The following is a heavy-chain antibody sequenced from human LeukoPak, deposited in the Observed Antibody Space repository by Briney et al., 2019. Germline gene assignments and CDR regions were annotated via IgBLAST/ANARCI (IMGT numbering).Heavy chain of an antibody. Sequence: PGGSLRLSCAASGFTFSSYGMHWVRQAPGKGLEWVAFIRYDGSNKYYADSVKGRFTISRDNSKNTLYLQMNSLRAEDTAVYYCAKPQTLDYYDSSGSLDYWGQGTLVTVSS. D-gene: IGHD3-22*01. V-gene: IGHV3-30*02. CDR1: GFTFSSYG. J-gene: IGHJ4*02. CDR3: AKPQTLDYYDSSGSLDY. CDR2: IRYDGSNK.